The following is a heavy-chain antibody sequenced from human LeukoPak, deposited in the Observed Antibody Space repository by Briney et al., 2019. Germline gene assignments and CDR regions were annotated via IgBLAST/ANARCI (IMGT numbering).Heavy chain of an antibody. CDR1: GSTFSSYW. J-gene: IGHJ4*02. Sequence: GGSLRLSCAASGSTFSSYWMHWVRQAPGKGLVWVSCIKSDGSSTIYADSVKGRFAISRDNAKNTLYLQMNSLRAEDTAVYYCSSRLFDWGQGTLVTVSS. V-gene: IGHV3-74*01. D-gene: IGHD6-25*01. CDR2: IKSDGSST. CDR3: SSRLFD.